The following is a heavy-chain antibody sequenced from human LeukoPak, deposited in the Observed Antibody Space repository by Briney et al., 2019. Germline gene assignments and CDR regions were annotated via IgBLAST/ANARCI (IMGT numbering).Heavy chain of an antibody. J-gene: IGHJ4*02. V-gene: IGHV3-49*04. D-gene: IGHD2-21*02. Sequence: PGESLRLSCTVSGFTLGDYARSWVRQAPGKGLEWVGFIRSKAYGGTTEYAASVRSRFTISRDDSKSIDYLQMNSLKTDDTAVYYCTRASCGGDCLNFDYWGQGTLVTVSS. CDR3: TRASCGGDCLNFDY. CDR1: GFTLGDYA. CDR2: IRSKAYGGTT.